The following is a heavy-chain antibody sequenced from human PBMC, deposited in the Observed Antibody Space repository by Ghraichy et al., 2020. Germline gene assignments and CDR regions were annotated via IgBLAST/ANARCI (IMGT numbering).Heavy chain of an antibody. J-gene: IGHJ6*03. CDR3: ARGRVSVPTEGYYYMDV. CDR1: GGSFSGYY. D-gene: IGHD2-8*01. CDR2: INHSGST. V-gene: IGHV4-34*01. Sequence: SETLSLTCAVYGGSFSGYYCSWIRQPPGKGLKWIGEINHSGSTNYNPSLKSRVTISVDTSKNQFSLKLISVTAADTAVYYCARGRVSVPTEGYYYMDVWGKEPTFTVSS.